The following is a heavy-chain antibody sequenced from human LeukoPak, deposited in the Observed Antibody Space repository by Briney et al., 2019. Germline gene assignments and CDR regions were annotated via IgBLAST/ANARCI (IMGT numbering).Heavy chain of an antibody. CDR1: GFTFSSYA. D-gene: IGHD5-12*01. CDR2: ISYDGSNK. CDR3: ARGIRGGYVSFDY. V-gene: IGHV3-30-3*01. Sequence: PGRSLRLSCAASGFTFSSYAMHWVRQAPGEGLEWVAVISYDGSNKYYADSVKGRFTISRDNSKNTLYLQMNSLRAEDTAVYYCARGIRGGYVSFDYWGQGTLVTVSS. J-gene: IGHJ4*02.